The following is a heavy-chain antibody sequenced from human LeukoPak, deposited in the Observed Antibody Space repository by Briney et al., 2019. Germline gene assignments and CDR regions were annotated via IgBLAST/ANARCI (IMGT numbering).Heavy chain of an antibody. CDR2: INPSGGST. V-gene: IGHV1-46*01. J-gene: IGHJ6*03. CDR3: ARGPRITLIRGGQWYYYMDV. D-gene: IGHD3-10*01. Sequence: GASVKVSCKASGYTFTIYYIHWVRQAPGQGLEWMGLINPSGGSTNYAQKFQGRVTMTRDTSTGTVYMELSSLRSEDTAVYYCARGPRITLIRGGQWYYYMDVWGKGTTVTISS. CDR1: GYTFTIYY.